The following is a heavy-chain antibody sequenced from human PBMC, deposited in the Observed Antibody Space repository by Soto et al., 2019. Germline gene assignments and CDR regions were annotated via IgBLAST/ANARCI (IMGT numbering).Heavy chain of an antibody. D-gene: IGHD6-19*01. CDR2: LYSGGST. CDR3: ARGAGYSSGWPYYFDY. J-gene: IGHJ4*02. Sequence: EVQLVESGGDLVQPGESLRLSCAASGVTVSSNSMTWVRQAPGKGLEWVSVLYSGGSTYYLDAVKGRFSISRDDSKNTLYLQMNSLRAEDTAVYYCARGAGYSSGWPYYFDYWGQGTLVTVSS. CDR1: GVTVSSNS. V-gene: IGHV3-66*01.